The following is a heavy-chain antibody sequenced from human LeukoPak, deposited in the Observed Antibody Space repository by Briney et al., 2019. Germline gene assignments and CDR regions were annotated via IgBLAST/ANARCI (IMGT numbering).Heavy chain of an antibody. J-gene: IGHJ4*02. CDR1: GGSISSSSYY. Sequence: ASETLSLTCTVSGGSISSSSYYWGWIRQPPGKGLEWIGSIYYSGSTSYNPSLKSRISISVDTSKNQFSLKLSSVTAADTAVYYCARDVVAARGSFDYWGQGTLVTVSS. CDR3: ARDVVAARGSFDY. D-gene: IGHD2-2*01. V-gene: IGHV4-39*07. CDR2: IYYSGST.